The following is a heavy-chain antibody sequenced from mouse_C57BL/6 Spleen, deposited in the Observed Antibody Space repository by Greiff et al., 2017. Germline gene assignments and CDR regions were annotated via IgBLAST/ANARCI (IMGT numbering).Heavy chain of an antibody. J-gene: IGHJ2*01. D-gene: IGHD2-3*01. CDR3: ARWDGYQYYFDY. Sequence: EVQLQQSGPELVKPGASVKMSCKASGYTFTDYNMHWVKQSHGKSLEWIGYINPNNGGTSYNQKFKGKATLTVNKSSSTAYMELRSLTSDDSAVYYCARWDGYQYYFDYWGQGTTLTVSS. V-gene: IGHV1-22*01. CDR1: GYTFTDYN. CDR2: INPNNGGT.